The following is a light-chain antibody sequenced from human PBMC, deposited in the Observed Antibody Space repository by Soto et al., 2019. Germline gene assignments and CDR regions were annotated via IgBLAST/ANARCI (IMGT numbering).Light chain of an antibody. CDR1: SSDVGRYNY. Sequence: QSALTQPASVSGSPGQSITISCTGTSSDVGRYNYVSWYQQHPGKAPKLIIYDVSNRPSGVSNRFSGSKSGNTASLTISGLQAEDEADYYWNSYTSSSTYVFGTGTKLTVL. J-gene: IGLJ1*01. CDR3: NSYTSSSTYV. CDR2: DVS. V-gene: IGLV2-14*01.